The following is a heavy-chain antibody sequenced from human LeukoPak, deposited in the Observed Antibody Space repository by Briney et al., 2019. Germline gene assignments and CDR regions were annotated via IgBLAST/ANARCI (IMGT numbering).Heavy chain of an antibody. J-gene: IGHJ3*02. CDR1: GFTFDDYA. V-gene: IGHV3-43D*03. CDR3: AKDSGSYREWDAFDI. D-gene: IGHD1-26*01. CDR2: ISWDGGST. Sequence: GGSLRLSRAASGFTFDDYAMHWVRQAPGKGLEWVSLISWDGGSTYYADSVKGRFTISRDNSKNSLYLQMNSLRAEDTALYYCAKDSGSYREWDAFDIWGQGTMVTVSS.